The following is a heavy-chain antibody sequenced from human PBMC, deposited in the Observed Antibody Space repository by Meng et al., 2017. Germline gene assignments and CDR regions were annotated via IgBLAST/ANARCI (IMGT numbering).Heavy chain of an antibody. V-gene: IGHV1-8*03. CDR1: GYTFTSYD. CDR2: MNPNSGNT. J-gene: IGHJ4*02. CDR3: ARLWAVAGSPEYYFDY. Sequence: ASVTVSCKASGYTFTSYDINWVRQATGQGLEWMGWMNPNSGNTGYAQKFQGRVTITRNTSISTAYMELSSLRSEDTAVYYCARLWAVAGSPEYYFDYWGQGTLVTVSS. D-gene: IGHD6-19*01.